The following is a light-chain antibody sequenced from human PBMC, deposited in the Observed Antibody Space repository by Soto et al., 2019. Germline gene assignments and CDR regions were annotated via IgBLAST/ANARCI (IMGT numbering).Light chain of an antibody. CDR1: SSDVGSYNL. CDR2: EGS. Sequence: QSVLTQPTSVSVSPGQSITISCTGTSSDVGSYNLVSWYQQHPGKAPKLMIYEGSKRPSGVSNRFSGSKSGNTASLTISGLQAEDEADYYCCSYAGSSTPYVFGTGRKVTVL. V-gene: IGLV2-23*01. J-gene: IGLJ1*01. CDR3: CSYAGSSTPYV.